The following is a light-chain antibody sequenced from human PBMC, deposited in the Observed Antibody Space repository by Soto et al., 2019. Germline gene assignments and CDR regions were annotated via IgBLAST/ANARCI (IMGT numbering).Light chain of an antibody. V-gene: IGKV1-5*03. J-gene: IGKJ2*01. CDR1: QSVGNW. CDR2: QAS. CDR3: QHYDVYPYT. Sequence: IQMTQSPSTLSASVGDSVTITCRASQSVGNWLAWYQQKPGKVPKLLIFQASTLETGVPSRFSGSGSGTEFTLSISSLQPDDFATYYCQHYDVYPYTFGQGTKLEIK.